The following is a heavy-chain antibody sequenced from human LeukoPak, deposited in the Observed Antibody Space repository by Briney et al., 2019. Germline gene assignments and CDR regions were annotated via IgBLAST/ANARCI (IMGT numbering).Heavy chain of an antibody. CDR2: IWYDGSNK. V-gene: IGHV3-33*01. D-gene: IGHD2-2*01. J-gene: IGHJ5*02. CDR3: ATDRGSSWFEH. Sequence: GRSLRLSCAASGLTFRNYGMQGVRQAPGKGLEWVAGIWYDGSNKYYVDSVKGRFSISRDNSKNTLYLQMNSLRDEDTAVYHCATDRGSSWFEHWGQGTLVTVSS. CDR1: GLTFRNYG.